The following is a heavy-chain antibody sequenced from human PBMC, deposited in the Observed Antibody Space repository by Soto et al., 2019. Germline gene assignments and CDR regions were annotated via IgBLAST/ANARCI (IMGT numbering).Heavy chain of an antibody. J-gene: IGHJ4*02. CDR3: AHTMAPRIFDY. Sequence: QITLKEAGPTLVKPTQTHTLICTFSEFSLITSGVGVGWIRKPPGKALEWLALIYWDDDKGYSTSLKSRLTITKDTSKNQVVLTMTNMDPADTATYYCAHTMAPRIFDYWGQGTLVTVSS. CDR2: IYWDDDK. CDR1: EFSLITSGVG. V-gene: IGHV2-5*02.